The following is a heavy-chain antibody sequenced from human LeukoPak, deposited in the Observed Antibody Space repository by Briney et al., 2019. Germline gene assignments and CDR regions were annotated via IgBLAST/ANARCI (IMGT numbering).Heavy chain of an antibody. Sequence: PSETLSLTCSVSGGSVTGGGYYWSWHRQHPGKGLEWIVFASYSGGTYYNPSLMSRISISVDRYQNKFSLRMRDVTAADTDVYFCARAEWEYFYFDSWGQGAVVAVSA. CDR2: ASYSGGT. V-gene: IGHV4-31*03. D-gene: IGHD1-26*01. CDR3: ARAEWEYFYFDS. J-gene: IGHJ4*02. CDR1: GGSVTGGGYY.